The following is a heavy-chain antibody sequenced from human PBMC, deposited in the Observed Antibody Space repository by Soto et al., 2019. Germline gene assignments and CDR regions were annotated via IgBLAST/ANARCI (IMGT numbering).Heavy chain of an antibody. Sequence: SLKVSCKASGGTFSNHAISWVLQAPGQGLEWVGGIIPMFPTADYAQRFQGRVTITADDSTTTVYMELSGLRSEDTAMYYCARDDATYCGGDCYRYFYYGMDVWGQGTTVTVSS. D-gene: IGHD2-21*02. CDR3: ARDDATYCGGDCYRYFYYGMDV. CDR1: GGTFSNHA. J-gene: IGHJ6*02. CDR2: IIPMFPTA. V-gene: IGHV1-69*13.